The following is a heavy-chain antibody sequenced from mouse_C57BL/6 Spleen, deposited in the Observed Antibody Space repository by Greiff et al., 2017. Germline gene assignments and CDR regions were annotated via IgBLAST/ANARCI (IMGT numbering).Heavy chain of an antibody. V-gene: IGHV1-19*01. D-gene: IGHD1-1*01. CDR3: ARYTTEGYFDV. CDR2: INPYNGGT. CDR1: GYTFTDYY. Sequence: VQLQQSGPVLVKPGASVKMSCKASGYTFTDYYMNWVKQSHGKSLEWIGVINPYNGGTSYNQKFKGKATLTVDKSSSTAYMELNSLTSEDSAVYYCARYTTEGYFDVWGTGTTVTVSS. J-gene: IGHJ1*03.